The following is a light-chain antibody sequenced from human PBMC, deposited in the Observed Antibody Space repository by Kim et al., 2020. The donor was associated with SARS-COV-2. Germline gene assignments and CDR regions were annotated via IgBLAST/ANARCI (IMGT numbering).Light chain of an antibody. CDR1: SGHSSYA. Sequence: ASVKLTCTLDSGHSSYAIERHQKQTEKGPRYLMKVNSDGSHSKGDGIPDRFSGSTSGAERYLTISSLQSEDEADYYCQTWGPGIRVFGGGTQLTVL. J-gene: IGLJ3*02. V-gene: IGLV4-69*01. CDR3: QTWGPGIRV. CDR2: VNSDGSH.